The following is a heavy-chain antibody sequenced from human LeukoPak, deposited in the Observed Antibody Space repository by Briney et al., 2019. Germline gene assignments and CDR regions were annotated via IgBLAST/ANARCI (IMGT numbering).Heavy chain of an antibody. D-gene: IGHD6-19*01. CDR3: ARRSKQWRKLMGAFDI. V-gene: IGHV4-59*12. J-gene: IGHJ3*02. CDR1: GGSICSYY. CDR2: IYYSGST. Sequence: SETLSLTCTVSGGSICSYYWSWIRQPPGKGLEWIGYIYYSGSTNYNPSLKSRVTISVDTSKNQFSLKLSSVTAADTAVYYCARRSKQWRKLMGAFDIWGQGTMVTVSS.